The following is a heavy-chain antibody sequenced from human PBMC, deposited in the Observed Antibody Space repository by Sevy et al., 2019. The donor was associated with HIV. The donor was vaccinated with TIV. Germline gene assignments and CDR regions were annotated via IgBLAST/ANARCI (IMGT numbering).Heavy chain of an antibody. V-gene: IGHV3-11*01. CDR1: GFTFGDYY. Sequence: GSLRLSCVASGFTFGDYYMSWIRQAPGKGLEWVSYISSSGSSIYYAASVKGRFTISRDNAKNSLYLQMNSLRAEDTAVYYCARGFYYYDSSGYYPLDAFDIWGQGTMVTVSS. CDR2: ISSSGSSI. D-gene: IGHD3-22*01. CDR3: ARGFYYYDSSGYYPLDAFDI. J-gene: IGHJ3*02.